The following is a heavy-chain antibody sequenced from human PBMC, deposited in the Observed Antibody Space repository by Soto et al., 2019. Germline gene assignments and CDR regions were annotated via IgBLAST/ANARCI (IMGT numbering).Heavy chain of an antibody. CDR1: GFTFSRVS. CDR2: ISSASGGDT. CDR3: ANDKAIVAVDGFDV. V-gene: IGHV3-23*01. J-gene: IGHJ3*01. Sequence: PGGSLRLSCEASGFTFSRVSMNWVRQVPGKGLEWVASISSASGGDTYYADSVKGRATISRDNSKNTVDLQMNSLRAEDTALYYCANDKAIVAVDGFDVCGQGTVVTVAS. D-gene: IGHD3-3*01.